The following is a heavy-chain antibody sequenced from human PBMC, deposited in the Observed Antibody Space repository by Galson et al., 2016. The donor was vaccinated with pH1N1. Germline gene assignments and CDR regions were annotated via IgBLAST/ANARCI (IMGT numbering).Heavy chain of an antibody. CDR2: IYWNDDK. CDR3: AHLLSFGELGNWFDP. D-gene: IGHD3-10*01. Sequence: PALVKPTQTLTLTCTFSGFSLSTSGVGVGWIRQPPGKALEWLAVIYWNDDKRYSPSLKSRLTNTKDTSKNQVVLTMTNMDPVDTATYYWAHLLSFGELGNWFDPWGQGTLVTVSS. J-gene: IGHJ5*02. CDR1: GFSLSTSGVG. V-gene: IGHV2-5*01.